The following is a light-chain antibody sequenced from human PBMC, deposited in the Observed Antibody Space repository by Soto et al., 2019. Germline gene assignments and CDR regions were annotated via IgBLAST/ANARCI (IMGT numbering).Light chain of an antibody. V-gene: IGKV3-15*01. J-gene: IGKJ1*01. CDR1: QSVSSN. Sequence: EIVLTQSPATLSLSPGERATLSCRASQSVSSNLAWYQQKPGQAPRLLIYGASTRATGIPARFSGSGSGTEFTLTISSLQSEDFAVYYCQQYNNWPPCTFGQGTKLDI. CDR3: QQYNNWPPCT. CDR2: GAS.